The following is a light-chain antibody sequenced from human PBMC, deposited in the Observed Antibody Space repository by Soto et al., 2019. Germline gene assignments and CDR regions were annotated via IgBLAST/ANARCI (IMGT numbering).Light chain of an antibody. CDR3: QPYNNWPRT. Sequence: DIQMTQSPSTLSASVGDRVTITCRASQSISSWLAWYQQKQGKAPKLLIYDASSLESGVPSRFSGSGSGTEFTLTINSLQSEDFAIYYFQPYNNWPRTFGGGTKVESK. CDR1: QSISSW. V-gene: IGKV1-5*01. CDR2: DAS. J-gene: IGKJ4*01.